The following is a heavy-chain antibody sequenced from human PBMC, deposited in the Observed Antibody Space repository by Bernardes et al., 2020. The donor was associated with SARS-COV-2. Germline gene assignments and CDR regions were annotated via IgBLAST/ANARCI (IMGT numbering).Heavy chain of an antibody. Sequence: ASTKAFCKASGYTFKSNDINWVRQANGQGLEWVGWVSPISGNTGYAQKFQGRVTMTRDTSKSTVFMELTSLTSEDTAIYYCARGVGVIGDFWGQGTLVSVSS. D-gene: IGHD3-16*01. V-gene: IGHV1-8*02. CDR3: ARGVGVIGDF. CDR2: VSPISGNT. CDR1: GYTFKSND. J-gene: IGHJ4*02.